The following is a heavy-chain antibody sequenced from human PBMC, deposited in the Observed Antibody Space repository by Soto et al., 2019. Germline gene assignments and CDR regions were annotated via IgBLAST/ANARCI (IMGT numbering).Heavy chain of an antibody. V-gene: IGHV3-23*01. Sequence: GGSLRLSCAASGFSFSSYAMSWVRQAPGKGLEWVSSIGVTGGGVTGGATYYADSVKGRFFISRDNSKNTLFVEMNGLRGEDTAIYYGANQDYYASRGQRTLDTVSS. D-gene: IGHD3-10*01. CDR3: ANQDYYAS. CDR1: GFSFSSYA. CDR2: IGVTGGGVTGGAT. J-gene: IGHJ4*02.